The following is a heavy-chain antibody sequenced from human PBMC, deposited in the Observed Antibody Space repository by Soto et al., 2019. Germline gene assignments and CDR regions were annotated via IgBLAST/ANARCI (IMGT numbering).Heavy chain of an antibody. Sequence: GSLRLSCAASGFSISDYYMTWVRQAPGKGLEWVSYISSSATYTSYADSVKGRFTISRDNPKKSLYLQMNSLRVDDTAVYYCARRAFEGPIDVWGQGTLVTVSS. CDR2: ISSSAT. V-gene: IGHV3-11*06. CDR1: GFSISDYY. D-gene: IGHD3-9*01. J-gene: IGHJ4*02. CDR3: ARRAFEGPIDV.